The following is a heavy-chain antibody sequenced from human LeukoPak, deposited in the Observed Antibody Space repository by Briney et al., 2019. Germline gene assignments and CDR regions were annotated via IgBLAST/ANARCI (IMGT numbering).Heavy chain of an antibody. CDR2: ISSDGSNK. CDR3: AKLPGPMNPRAFDI. Sequence: PGRSLRLSCAASGFTFSSYGMHWVHQAPGKRLEWVAVISSDGSNKYYADSVKGRFTISRDNSKNTLYLQMNSLRAEDTAVYYCAKLPGPMNPRAFDIWGQGTMVTVSS. CDR1: GFTFSSYG. V-gene: IGHV3-30*18. J-gene: IGHJ3*02. D-gene: IGHD7-27*01.